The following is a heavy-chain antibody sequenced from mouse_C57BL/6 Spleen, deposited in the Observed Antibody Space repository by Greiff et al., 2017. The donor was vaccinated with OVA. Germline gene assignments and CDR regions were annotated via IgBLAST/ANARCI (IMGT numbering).Heavy chain of an antibody. Sequence: EVQRVESGGGLVQPGGSMKLSCVASGFTFSNYWMNWVRQSPEKGLEWVAQIRLKSDNYATHFAESVKGRFTISSDDSKSSVYLQMNNLRAEDTGIYYCTSLPYYGTPLGYFDYWGQGTTLTVSS. D-gene: IGHD1-1*01. CDR3: TSLPYYGTPLGYFDY. CDR1: GFTFSNYW. V-gene: IGHV6-3*01. CDR2: IRLKSDNYAT. J-gene: IGHJ2*01.